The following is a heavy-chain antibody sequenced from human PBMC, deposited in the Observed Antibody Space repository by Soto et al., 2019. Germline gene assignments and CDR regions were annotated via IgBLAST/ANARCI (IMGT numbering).Heavy chain of an antibody. CDR2: IYPDDSDT. CDR1: GYSFPNYW. J-gene: IGHJ3*01. Sequence: GESLKISCKGSGYSFPNYWIGWVRQMPGKGLVWMGIIYPDDSDTKYSPAFQGQVTISVDKSISTAYLQLSRLKASDTAIYYCARQGGSSSHAFYVWGKGALGTV. V-gene: IGHV5-51*01. CDR3: ARQGGSSSHAFYV. D-gene: IGHD1-26*01.